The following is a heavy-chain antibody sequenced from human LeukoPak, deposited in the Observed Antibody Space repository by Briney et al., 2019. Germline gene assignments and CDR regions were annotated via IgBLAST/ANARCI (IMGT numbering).Heavy chain of an antibody. D-gene: IGHD3-10*01. CDR2: INHSGST. V-gene: IGHV4-34*01. CDR3: ARYRDYYGSGHNWFDP. CDR1: SGSFSGYY. Sequence: SETLSLTCAVYSGSFSGYYWSWIRQPPGKGLEWIGEINHSGSTNYNPSLKSRVAISVDTSKNQFSLKLSSVTAADTAVYYRARYRDYYGSGHNWFDPWGQGTLVTVSS. J-gene: IGHJ5*02.